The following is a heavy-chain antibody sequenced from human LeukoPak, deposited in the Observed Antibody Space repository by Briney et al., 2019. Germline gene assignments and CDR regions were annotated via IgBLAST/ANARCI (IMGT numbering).Heavy chain of an antibody. J-gene: IGHJ4*02. V-gene: IGHV4-30-4*08. CDR1: GGSISSGDYY. CDR2: IYYSGST. Sequence: PSETLSLTCTVSGGSISSGDYYWSWIRQPPGKGPEWIGYIYYSGSTYYNPSLKSQVTISVDTSKNQFSLKLSSVTAADTAVYYCARGEKHQLYLEYWGQGTLVTVSS. D-gene: IGHD6-13*01. CDR3: ARGEKHQLYLEY.